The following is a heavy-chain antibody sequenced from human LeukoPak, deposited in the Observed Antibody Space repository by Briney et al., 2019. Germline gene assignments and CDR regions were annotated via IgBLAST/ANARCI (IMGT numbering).Heavy chain of an antibody. J-gene: IGHJ4*02. D-gene: IGHD2-2*02. Sequence: SETLSLTCTVSGVSISSYYWSWIRQPPGKGLEWIGYIYYSGSTNYNPSLKSRVTISLDTSKNEFPLRLSSVPAADPAEYYCASPAYCSRTRCYTSDYWGQGALVTVSS. CDR3: ASPAYCSRTRCYTSDY. V-gene: IGHV4-59*08. CDR1: GVSISSYY. CDR2: IYYSGST.